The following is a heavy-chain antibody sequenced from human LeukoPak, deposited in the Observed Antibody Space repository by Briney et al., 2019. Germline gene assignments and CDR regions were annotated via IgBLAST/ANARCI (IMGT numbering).Heavy chain of an antibody. D-gene: IGHD6-19*01. V-gene: IGHV3-74*03. J-gene: IGHJ4*02. CDR3: ARATAVAGTDS. CDR2: INSDGYSI. CDR1: GFTLSGDW. Sequence: GGALRLSCAAPGFTLSGDWGHWGPQGPGKGAVWLARINSDGYSISYADSVKGRFIISRDNAKKMLYLQMNTLRAEDTAIYYCARATAVAGTDSWGQGTLVTVSS.